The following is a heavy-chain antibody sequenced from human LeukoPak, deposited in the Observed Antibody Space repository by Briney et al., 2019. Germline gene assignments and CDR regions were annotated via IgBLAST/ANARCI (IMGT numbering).Heavy chain of an antibody. CDR1: VFTFSDYE. CDR3: AKDATAVPGTVYMDV. Sequence: GGSLRLSCAASVFTFSDYEMNWVRQAPAKGLEWLSRISISGTTIHYADSVKGRFTISRDNAKNSVYLQMTSLRAEDTALYYCAKDATAVPGTVYMDVWGKGTTVTISS. CDR2: ISISGTTI. J-gene: IGHJ6*03. V-gene: IGHV3-48*03. D-gene: IGHD6-13*01.